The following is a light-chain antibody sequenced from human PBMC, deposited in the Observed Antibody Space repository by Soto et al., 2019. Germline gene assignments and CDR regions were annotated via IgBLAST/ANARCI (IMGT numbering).Light chain of an antibody. CDR2: GTS. CDR3: QQYGSSPWT. J-gene: IGKJ1*01. V-gene: IGKV3-20*01. CDR1: QNVGSRY. Sequence: EIVLTQSPGTLSLSPGERATLSCRASQNVGSRYLAWYQQKPGQAPRLPIYGTSNRATGIPARFSGSGSGTDFSLTISSLEPGDLAVYYCQQYGSSPWTFGQGTKVEIK.